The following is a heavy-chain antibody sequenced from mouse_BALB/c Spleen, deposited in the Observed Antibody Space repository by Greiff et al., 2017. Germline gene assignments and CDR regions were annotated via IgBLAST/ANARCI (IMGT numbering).Heavy chain of an antibody. CDR3: AGSDGSSLWYFDV. CDR2: ISYSGST. V-gene: IGHV3-2*02. CDR1: GYSITSDYA. J-gene: IGHJ1*01. D-gene: IGHD1-1*01. Sequence: VQLKESGPGLVKPSQSLSLTCTVTGYSITSDYAWNWIRQFPGNKLEWMGYISYSGSTSYNPSLKSRISITRDTSKNQFFLQLNSVTTEDTATYYCAGSDGSSLWYFDVWGAGTTVTVSS.